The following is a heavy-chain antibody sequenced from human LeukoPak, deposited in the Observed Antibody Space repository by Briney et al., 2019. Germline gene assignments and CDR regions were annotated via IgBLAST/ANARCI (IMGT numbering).Heavy chain of an antibody. D-gene: IGHD3-16*02. Sequence: ASVKVSCEASGYSFTSHYMHWVRQAPGQGLEWMGLINPSGSSTLYAQKFQGRVTMTRDMSTTTDYMELSSLRSEDTAVYYCARDNSVGDIAWWFDPWGQGTLVIVSS. CDR1: GYSFTSHY. V-gene: IGHV1-46*01. CDR3: ARDNSVGDIAWWFDP. J-gene: IGHJ5*02. CDR2: INPSGSST.